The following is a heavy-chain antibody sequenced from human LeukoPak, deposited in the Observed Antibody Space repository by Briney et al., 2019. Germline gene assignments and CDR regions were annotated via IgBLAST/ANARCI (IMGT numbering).Heavy chain of an antibody. CDR3: AKDQWRTSNNWFDP. CDR2: ISSTGSII. D-gene: IGHD1-14*01. V-gene: IGHV3-48*01. J-gene: IGHJ5*02. CDR1: GFRFSGFS. Sequence: GGSLRLSCVASGFRFSGFSMNWVRQAPGKGLEWVSYISSTGSIIYYADSVKGRFTISRDNSKNTLYLQMNSLRAEDTAVYYCAKDQWRTSNNWFDPWGQGTLVTVSS.